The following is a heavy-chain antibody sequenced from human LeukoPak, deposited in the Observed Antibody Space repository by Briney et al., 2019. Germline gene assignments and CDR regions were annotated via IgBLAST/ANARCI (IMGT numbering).Heavy chain of an antibody. Sequence: SETLSLTCTVSGGSISSHYWSWIPQPPGKGLEWIGYIYYSGSTNYNPSLKSRVTISVDTSKNQFSLQLSSVTAADTAVYYCARVPSRLLEWDYEYYYYYYMDVWGKGTTVTVSS. CDR1: GGSISSHY. J-gene: IGHJ6*03. D-gene: IGHD3-3*01. CDR2: IYYSGST. CDR3: ARVPSRLLEWDYEYYYYYYMDV. V-gene: IGHV4-59*11.